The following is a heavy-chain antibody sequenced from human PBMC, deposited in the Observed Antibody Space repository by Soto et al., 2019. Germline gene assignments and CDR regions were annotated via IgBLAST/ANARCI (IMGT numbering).Heavy chain of an antibody. J-gene: IGHJ4*02. CDR2: IGRSVTST. Sequence: EVHLVQSGGGLVQPGGSLRLSCAVSGFTFSSYEMNWLRQAPGKGLEWVSYIGRSVTSTSYADSVRGRFTVSRDNAKNSLFLQMNSLRAEDTAMYYCASGQQDSLGYWGQGTLVTVSS. D-gene: IGHD2-15*01. CDR1: GFTFSSYE. V-gene: IGHV3-48*03. CDR3: ASGQQDSLGY.